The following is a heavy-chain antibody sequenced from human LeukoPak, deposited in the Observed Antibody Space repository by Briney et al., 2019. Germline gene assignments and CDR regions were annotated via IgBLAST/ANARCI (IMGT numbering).Heavy chain of an antibody. CDR3: AKGRTGWTPDS. D-gene: IGHD6-19*01. Sequence: PGGSLRLSCAASGFTFSSYSMNWVRQAPGKGLEWVSSISSSSSYIYYADSVKGRFTISRENAKNSLYLQMNSLRAEDTALYYCAKGRTGWTPDSWGQGTLVTVSS. V-gene: IGHV3-21*04. J-gene: IGHJ5*01. CDR2: ISSSSSYI. CDR1: GFTFSSYS.